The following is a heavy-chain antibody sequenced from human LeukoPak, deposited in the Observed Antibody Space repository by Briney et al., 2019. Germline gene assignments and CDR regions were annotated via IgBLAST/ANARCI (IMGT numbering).Heavy chain of an antibody. V-gene: IGHV3-30*02. CDR3: ANTMYSSAWSPFDY. Sequence: PGGSLRLSCAASGFTFSNYGMHWVRQAPGKGLEWVGLILYDGSNKYYTDSVKGRFTVSRDNSKNTLYLQMNSLRPEDTALYYCANTMYSSAWSPFDYWGRGTLVTVSS. J-gene: IGHJ4*02. CDR2: ILYDGSNK. CDR1: GFTFSNYG. D-gene: IGHD6-19*01.